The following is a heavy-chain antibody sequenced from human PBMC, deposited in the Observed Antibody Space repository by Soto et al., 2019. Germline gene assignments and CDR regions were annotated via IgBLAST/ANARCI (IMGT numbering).Heavy chain of an antibody. V-gene: IGHV4-30-4*01. CDR3: ARDRAVTGNDTWFDP. Sequence: PSETLSLTCTVSGGSISSGDYYWSWIRQPPGKGLEWIGYIYYSGSTYYNPSLKSRVTISVDTSKNQFSLKLSSVTAADAAVYYCARDRAVTGNDTWFDPWGQGALVTVSS. CDR1: GGSISSGDYY. D-gene: IGHD1-20*01. CDR2: IYYSGST. J-gene: IGHJ5*02.